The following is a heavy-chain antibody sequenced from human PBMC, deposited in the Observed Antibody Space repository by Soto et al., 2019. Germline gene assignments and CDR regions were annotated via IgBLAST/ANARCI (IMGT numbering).Heavy chain of an antibody. V-gene: IGHV4-4*02. CDR2: IFHDGNT. CDR3: ARHEGWTGPDQ. J-gene: IGHJ5*02. D-gene: IGHD2-8*02. CDR1: GASIGSGGW. Sequence: PSETLSLTCAVSGASIGSGGWWSWVRQPPGKGLEWIAEIFHDGNTNYSPSLKSRVTISVDKSQNQFSLNVYSVTAAETAVYYCARHEGWTGPDQWGQGTLVTVSS.